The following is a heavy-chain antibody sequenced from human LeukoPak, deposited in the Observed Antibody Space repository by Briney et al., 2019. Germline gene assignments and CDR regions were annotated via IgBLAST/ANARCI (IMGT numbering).Heavy chain of an antibody. CDR2: IVPIFGKA. V-gene: IGHV1-69*05. CDR1: GCTFSSYA. J-gene: IGHJ6*03. Sequence: SVNVSCKASGCTFSSYAISWVRQAPGQGLEWMGGIVPIFGKANYAQKFQGRVTITTDKSTSTAYIELSSLRSEGTAVYYCARCSSGGLPSGYMDVWGKGTPVTVSS. CDR3: ARCSSGGLPSGYMDV. D-gene: IGHD3-10*01.